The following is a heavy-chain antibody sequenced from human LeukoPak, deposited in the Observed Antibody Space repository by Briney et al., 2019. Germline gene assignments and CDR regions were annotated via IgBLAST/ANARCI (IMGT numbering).Heavy chain of an antibody. J-gene: IGHJ3*02. V-gene: IGHV3-23*01. CDR1: RFTFSTYD. D-gene: IGHD1-26*01. CDR2: INCCGGST. CDR3: AKLPSQWDSLDTFDI. Sequence: GGSVRLPCAACRFTFSTYDMSWVRQAPGKGLEGVSSINCCGGSTNYADSVKGRFTISRDNSENTLYLQMHSLRADDTAVYYCAKLPSQWDSLDTFDIWGQGTLVTVSS.